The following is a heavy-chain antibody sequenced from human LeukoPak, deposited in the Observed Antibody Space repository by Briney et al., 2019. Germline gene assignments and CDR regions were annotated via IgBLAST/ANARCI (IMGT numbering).Heavy chain of an antibody. CDR2: IIPIFGTA. V-gene: IGHV1-69*13. Sequence: SVKVSCKASGGTFSSYAISWVRQAPGQGLEWMGGIIPIFGTANYAQKFQGRVTITADESTSTAYMELSSLRSEDTAVYYCARVHCSSTSCYWGAFDIWGQGTMVTVSS. D-gene: IGHD2-2*01. CDR3: ARVHCSSTSCYWGAFDI. J-gene: IGHJ3*02. CDR1: GGTFSSYA.